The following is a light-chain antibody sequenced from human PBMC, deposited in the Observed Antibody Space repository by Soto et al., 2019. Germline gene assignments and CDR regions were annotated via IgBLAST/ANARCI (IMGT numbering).Light chain of an antibody. J-gene: IGKJ5*01. CDR1: QSFXTR. Sequence: IVMTQCPATLSVSPGESSTLSCRASQSFXTRFGWSEVKPGQGPRVLISDASTRATGIAARIIGSGSGTEFTLTISSLQSEDFAVYYCQQYNNWPTITFGQGTRLEI. V-gene: IGKV3-15*01. CDR3: QQYNNWPTIT. CDR2: DAS.